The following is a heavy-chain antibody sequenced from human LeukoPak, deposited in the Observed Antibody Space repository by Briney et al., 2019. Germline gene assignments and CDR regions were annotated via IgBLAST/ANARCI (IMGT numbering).Heavy chain of an antibody. CDR3: ARNWNYYYYYMDV. Sequence: EPGGSLRLSCAASGFTFSSYEMNWVRQAPGKGLEWVSYISSSGSTIYYADSVKGRFTISRDNAKNSLYLQMNSLRAEDTAVYYCARNWNYYYYYMDVWDKGTTVTISS. V-gene: IGHV3-48*03. J-gene: IGHJ6*03. CDR2: ISSSGSTI. D-gene: IGHD1-1*01. CDR1: GFTFSSYE.